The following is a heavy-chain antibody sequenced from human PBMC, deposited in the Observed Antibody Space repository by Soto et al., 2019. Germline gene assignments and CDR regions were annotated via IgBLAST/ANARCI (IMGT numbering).Heavy chain of an antibody. CDR3: AGKFSSYFDY. J-gene: IGHJ4*02. CDR1: GGSISSYY. CDR2: IFYSGNT. V-gene: IGHV4-59*08. Sequence: PSETLSLTCTVSGGSISSYYWSWIGQPPGKGLEWIGYIFYSGNTNYNPSLKSRVTISVDSSKNQFSLKLSSVTAADTAVYYCAGKFSSYFDYWGQGTLVTVSS. D-gene: IGHD2-2*01.